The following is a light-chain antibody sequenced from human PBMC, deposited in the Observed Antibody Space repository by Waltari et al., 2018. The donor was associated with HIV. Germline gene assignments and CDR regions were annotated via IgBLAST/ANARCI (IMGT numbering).Light chain of an antibody. CDR2: RYD. Sequence: QSLLTQPPTASGTPGQTVIISCSGNSSIFGHTTLNWSQQFPGTPPNPLIFRYDQRPSGVPARFSASRSGSSSSLAISGLQAEDEAHYYCAAWDDSVFGWAVFGGGTRLTVL. CDR3: AAWDDSVFGWAV. CDR1: SSIFGHTT. V-gene: IGLV1-44*01. J-gene: IGLJ2*01.